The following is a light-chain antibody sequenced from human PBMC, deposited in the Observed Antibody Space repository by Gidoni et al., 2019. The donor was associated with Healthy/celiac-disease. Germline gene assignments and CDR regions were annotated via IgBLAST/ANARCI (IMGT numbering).Light chain of an antibody. CDR2: DAS. CDR1: QSVSSY. Sequence: ELVLTQSPATLSLSPGERATLSCRASQSVSSYLAWYQQKPGQAPSLLIYDASNRATGIPARFSGSGSGTDFTLTISSLEPEDFAVYYCQQRTTFGQGTKVEIK. J-gene: IGKJ1*01. V-gene: IGKV3-11*01. CDR3: QQRTT.